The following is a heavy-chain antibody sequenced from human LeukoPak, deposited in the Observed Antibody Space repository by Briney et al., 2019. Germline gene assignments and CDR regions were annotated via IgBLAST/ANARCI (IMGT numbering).Heavy chain of an antibody. CDR2: ISSGTTTI. CDR1: GFTFSSYE. CDR3: ARRYCSSTSCTLDY. V-gene: IGHV3-48*03. Sequence: GGSLRLSCAASGFTFSSYEMNWVRQAPGKGLEGVSYISSGTTTIYYADSVKGRFTISRDNGKNSLYLQMNSLRAEYTAVYYCARRYCSSTSCTLDYWGQGTLVTVSS. D-gene: IGHD2-2*01. J-gene: IGHJ4*02.